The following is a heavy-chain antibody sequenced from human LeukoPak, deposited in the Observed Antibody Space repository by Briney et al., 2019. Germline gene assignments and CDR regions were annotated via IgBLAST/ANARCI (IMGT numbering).Heavy chain of an antibody. Sequence: GASVKVSCKASGYTFTTYYIHWVRQAPGQGLEWMGWVNTNSGGTNYAQNFQGRVTMTSDTSISTASMDLSSLRSDDTAVYYCARETGRDGYKDLDYWGQGTLVTVSS. D-gene: IGHD5-24*01. CDR3: ARETGRDGYKDLDY. J-gene: IGHJ4*02. CDR1: GYTFTTYY. CDR2: VNTNSGGT. V-gene: IGHV1-2*02.